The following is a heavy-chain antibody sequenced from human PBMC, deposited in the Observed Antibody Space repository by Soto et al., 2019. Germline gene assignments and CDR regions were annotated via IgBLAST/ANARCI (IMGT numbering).Heavy chain of an antibody. Sequence: EVQLVESGGGLVQPGGSLRLSCAASGFTVSSNYMSWVRQAPGKGLEWVSVIYSGGSTYYADSVKGRFTISRDNSKITLYLQMNSLRAEDTAVYYCASRYCSGGSCYSPYYYYYMDVWGKGTTVTVSS. CDR2: IYSGGST. CDR1: GFTVSSNY. D-gene: IGHD2-15*01. V-gene: IGHV3-66*01. CDR3: ASRYCSGGSCYSPYYYYYMDV. J-gene: IGHJ6*03.